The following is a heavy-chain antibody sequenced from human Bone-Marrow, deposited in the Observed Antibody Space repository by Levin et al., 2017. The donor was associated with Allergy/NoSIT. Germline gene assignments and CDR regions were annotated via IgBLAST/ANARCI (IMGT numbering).Heavy chain of an antibody. CDR2: ISYDGDFT. CDR3: AKSPTLTGYYEWFDP. CDR1: GFSFRSYG. D-gene: IGHD3-9*01. Sequence: GGSLRLSCAASGFSFRSYGMHWVRQAPGKGLEWVGLISYDGDFTFYGDSVKGRFTISRDNSNNTLFLQMGSLSAEDTAIYYCAKSPTLTGYYEWFDPWGQGTLVTVSS. V-gene: IGHV3-30*18. J-gene: IGHJ5*02.